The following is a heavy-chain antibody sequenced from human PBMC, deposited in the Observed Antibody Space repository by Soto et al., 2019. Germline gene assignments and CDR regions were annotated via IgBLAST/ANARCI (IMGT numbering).Heavy chain of an antibody. V-gene: IGHV1-3*01. CDR1: GYTFTSYA. CDR2: INAGNGNT. J-gene: IGHJ5*02. D-gene: IGHD3-3*01. CDR3: ARGASYYDFWSGPSWFDP. Sequence: ASVKVSCKASGYTFTSYAMHWVRQAPGQRLEWMGWINAGNGNTKYSQKFQSRVTITRDTSASTAYMELSSLRSEDTAVYYCARGASYYDFWSGPSWFDPWGQGTLVTVSS.